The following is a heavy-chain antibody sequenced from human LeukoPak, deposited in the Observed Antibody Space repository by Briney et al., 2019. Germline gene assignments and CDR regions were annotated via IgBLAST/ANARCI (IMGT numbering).Heavy chain of an antibody. J-gene: IGHJ5*02. CDR3: ARRGYGSGKDWFDP. V-gene: IGHV3-74*01. CDR1: GFTFSSYW. Sequence: GGSLRLSCAASGFTFSSYWMHWVRQAPGKGLVWVSRINSDGSSTSYADSVKGRFTISRDNAKNTLYLQMNSLRAEDTAVYYCARRGYGSGKDWFDPWGQGTLVTVSS. CDR2: INSDGSST. D-gene: IGHD3-10*01.